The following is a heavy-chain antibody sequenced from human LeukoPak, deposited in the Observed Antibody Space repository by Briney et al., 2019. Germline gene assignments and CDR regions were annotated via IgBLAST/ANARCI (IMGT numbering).Heavy chain of an antibody. V-gene: IGHV1-69*04. CDR2: IIPILGIA. CDR3: ARDSPMAVYGY. D-gene: IGHD3-10*01. Sequence: SVKVPCKASGGTFSSYAISWVRQAPGQGLEWMGRIIPILGIANYAQKFQGRVTITADKSTSTAYMELSSLRSEDTAVYYCARDSPMAVYGYWGQGTLVTVSS. J-gene: IGHJ4*02. CDR1: GGTFSSYA.